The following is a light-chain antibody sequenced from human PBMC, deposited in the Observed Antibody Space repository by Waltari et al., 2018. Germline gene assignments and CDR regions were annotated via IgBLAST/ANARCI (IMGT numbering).Light chain of an antibody. CDR2: EVS. V-gene: IGLV2-14*01. CDR1: STDVGDFDY. J-gene: IGLJ2*01. CDR3: SSYTGTSPVA. Sequence: QSALTQPASVSGSPGQSVTISCTGDSTDVGDFDYVSWYQQTPGKAPKLIIYEVSNRPSGVSNRFSGSKSGYTASLTISGLQAEDEADYFCSSYTGTSPVAFGGGTKVTVL.